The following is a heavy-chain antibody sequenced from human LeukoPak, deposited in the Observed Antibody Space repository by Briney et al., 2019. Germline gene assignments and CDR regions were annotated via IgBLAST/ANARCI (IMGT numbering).Heavy chain of an antibody. CDR3: ARESGRNYLSGGYYYMEN. J-gene: IGHJ6*03. D-gene: IGHD3-3*01. V-gene: IGHV3-21*01. CDR2: ISSSSSYI. Sequence: GGSLRLSCAASGFTFSSYSMNWVRQAPGKGLEWVSSISSSSSYIYYADSVKGRFTISRDNAKNSLYLQMNSLRAENTAVYYCARESGRNYLSGGYYYMENWGKGTTVTVSS. CDR1: GFTFSSYS.